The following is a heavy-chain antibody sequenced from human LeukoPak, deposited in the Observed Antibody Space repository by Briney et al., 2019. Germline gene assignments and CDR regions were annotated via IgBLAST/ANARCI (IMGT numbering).Heavy chain of an antibody. CDR2: ISGSAGST. D-gene: IGHD2-15*01. J-gene: IGHJ4*02. CDR1: GFIFSSYA. CDR3: AKARGEQNGGSNY. Sequence: GGSLRLSCAASGFIFSSYAMSWVRQAPGKGLEWVSTISGSAGSTYYADSVKGRFTISGDNSKNTLYLQMNSLRAEDTAVYYCAKARGEQNGGSNYWGQGTLVTVSS. V-gene: IGHV3-23*01.